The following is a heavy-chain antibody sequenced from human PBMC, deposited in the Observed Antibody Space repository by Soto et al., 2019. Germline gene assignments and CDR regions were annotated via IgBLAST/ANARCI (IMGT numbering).Heavy chain of an antibody. CDR2: INHSGST. D-gene: IGHD5-18*01. CDR3: ARSLGGYSYGINWFDP. J-gene: IGHJ5*02. V-gene: IGHV4-34*01. Sequence: SETLSLTCAVYGGSFSGYYWSWIRQPPGKGLEWIGEINHSGSTNYNPSLKSRVTISVDTSKNQFSLKLSSVTAADTAVYYCARSLGGYSYGINWFDPWGQGTLVTVSS. CDR1: GGSFSGYY.